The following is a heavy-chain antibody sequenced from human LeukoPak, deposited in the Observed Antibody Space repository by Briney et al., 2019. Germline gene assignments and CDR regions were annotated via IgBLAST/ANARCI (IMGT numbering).Heavy chain of an antibody. CDR2: ISGSGGST. CDR1: GGSFTYYY. V-gene: IGHV3-23*01. J-gene: IGHJ4*02. D-gene: IGHD4-11*01. CDR3: TSYPTTTAPY. Sequence: ETLSLTCALYGGSFTYYYWAWIRQPPGKGLEWVSAISGSGGSTYYADSVKGRFTMSRDDSKNTTSLQLSSLKTDDTAVYYCTSYPTTTAPYWGQGVLVTVSS.